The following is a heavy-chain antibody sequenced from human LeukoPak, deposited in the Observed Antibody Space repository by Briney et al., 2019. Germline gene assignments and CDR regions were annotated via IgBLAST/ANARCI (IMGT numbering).Heavy chain of an antibody. V-gene: IGHV3-30*18. CDR1: GFTFSSYG. Sequence: AGRSLSLSCAASGFTFSSYGMHWVRQAPGKGLEWVAVISYDGSNKYYADSVKGRFTISRDNSKNTLYLQMSSLRPEDTAVYYCANGGYTSSWYVVDYWGQGTLVTVSS. CDR3: ANGGYTSSWYVVDY. J-gene: IGHJ4*02. CDR2: ISYDGSNK. D-gene: IGHD6-13*01.